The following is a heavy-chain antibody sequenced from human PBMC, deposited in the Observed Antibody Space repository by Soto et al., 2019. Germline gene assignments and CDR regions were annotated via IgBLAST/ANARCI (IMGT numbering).Heavy chain of an antibody. CDR2: FNPILTMA. J-gene: IGHJ4*02. D-gene: IGHD3-10*01. V-gene: IGHV1-69*02. CDR1: GDTFNFYT. CDR3: ATSYGSGYRAFDF. Sequence: QVQLVQSGADVKKPGSSVKVSCKASGDTFNFYTINWVRQAPGLGLEWMGRFNPILTMANYAQKFEGRVRITXDXTTSTASMELSRLRAEDTAMYYCATSYGSGYRAFDFWGQGALVTVSS.